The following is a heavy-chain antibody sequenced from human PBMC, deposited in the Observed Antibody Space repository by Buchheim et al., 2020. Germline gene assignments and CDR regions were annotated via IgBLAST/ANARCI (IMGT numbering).Heavy chain of an antibody. Sequence: QLQLQESGPGLVKPSETLSLTCTVSGGSISSSSYYWGWIRQPPGKGLEWIGSIYYSGSTYYNPSLKSRVTISVDTAKKQFSLKLSSVTAADTAVYYCARVLSSSWSNYYYYGMDVWGQGTT. CDR3: ARVLSSSWSNYYYYGMDV. J-gene: IGHJ6*02. V-gene: IGHV4-39*01. CDR2: IYYSGST. D-gene: IGHD6-13*01. CDR1: GGSISSSSYY.